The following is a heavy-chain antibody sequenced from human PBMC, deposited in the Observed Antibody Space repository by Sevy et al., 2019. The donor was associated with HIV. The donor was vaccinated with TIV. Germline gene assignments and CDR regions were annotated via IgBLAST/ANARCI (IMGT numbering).Heavy chain of an antibody. D-gene: IGHD3-22*01. CDR2: TSAYNGNT. Sequence: ASVKVSCKASGYTFTRYGITWVRQAPGQGLEWMGWTSAYNGNTNYAQKVQGRVTMTTDISTSTAYMELRSLRSDDTAMYYCARDRNNYDSSGYPKGMDAWGQGTTVTVSS. CDR1: GYTFTRYG. J-gene: IGHJ6*02. CDR3: ARDRNNYDSSGYPKGMDA. V-gene: IGHV1-18*01.